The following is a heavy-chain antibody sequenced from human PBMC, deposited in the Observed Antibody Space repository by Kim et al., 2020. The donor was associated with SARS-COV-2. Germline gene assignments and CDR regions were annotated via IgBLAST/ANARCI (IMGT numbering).Heavy chain of an antibody. Sequence: SVKVSCKASGGTFSSYAISWVRQAPGQGLEWMGGIIPIFGTANYAQKFQGRVTITADESTSTAYMELSSLRSEDTAVYYCAGEDYYGSGSYYRGIDYWGQGTLVTVSS. D-gene: IGHD3-10*01. CDR2: IIPIFGTA. V-gene: IGHV1-69*13. CDR3: AGEDYYGSGSYYRGIDY. J-gene: IGHJ4*02. CDR1: GGTFSSYA.